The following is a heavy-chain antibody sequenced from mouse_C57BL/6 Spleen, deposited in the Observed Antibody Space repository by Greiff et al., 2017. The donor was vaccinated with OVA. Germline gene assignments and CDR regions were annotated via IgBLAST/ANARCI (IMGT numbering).Heavy chain of an antibody. Sequence: EVKLVESGGGLVQPGGSLSLSCAASGFTFTDYYMSWVRQPPGKALEWLGFIRNKANGYTTEYSASVKGRFTISRDNSQSVLYLQMNALGARGRTTYYCARYDCGRGWYCDVWGTGTTVTVSS. CDR2: IRNKANGYTT. CDR1: GFTFTDYY. J-gene: IGHJ1*03. V-gene: IGHV7-3*01. CDR3: ARYDCGRGWYCDV. D-gene: IGHD6-1*01.